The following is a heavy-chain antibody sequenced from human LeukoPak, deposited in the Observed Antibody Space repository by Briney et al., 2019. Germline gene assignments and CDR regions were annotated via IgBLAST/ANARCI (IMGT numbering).Heavy chain of an antibody. CDR2: ISSNGGST. CDR3: ARGTLNRIAAAGIDY. CDR1: GFTFSSYA. Sequence: GGSLRLSCAASGFTFSSYAMHWVRQAPGKGLEYVSAISSNGGSTYYANSVKGRFTISRDNSKNTLYLQMGSLRAEDMAVYYCARGTLNRIAAAGIDYWGQGTLVTVSS. V-gene: IGHV3-64*01. D-gene: IGHD6-13*01. J-gene: IGHJ4*02.